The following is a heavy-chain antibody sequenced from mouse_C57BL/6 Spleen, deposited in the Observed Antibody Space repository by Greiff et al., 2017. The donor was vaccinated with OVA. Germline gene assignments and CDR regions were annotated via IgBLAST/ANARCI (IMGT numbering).Heavy chain of an antibody. CDR2: INPGSGGT. CDR3: ARGMLRWYFDV. J-gene: IGHJ1*03. V-gene: IGHV1-54*01. Sequence: VQLKQSGAELVRPGTSVKVSCKASGYAFTNYLIEWVKQRPGQGLEWIGVINPGSGGTNYNEKFKGKATLTADKSSSTAYMQLSSLTSEDSAVYFCARGMLRWYFDVWGTGTTVTVSS. D-gene: IGHD2-12*01. CDR1: GYAFTNYL.